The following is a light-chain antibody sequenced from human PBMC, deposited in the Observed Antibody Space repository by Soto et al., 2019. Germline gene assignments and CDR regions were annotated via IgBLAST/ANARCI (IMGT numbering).Light chain of an antibody. CDR3: QQYNNWPRRT. CDR2: GAS. Sequence: EIVMTHSPATLSVSLCEGAALSCSASQSVSSNLAWYQQKPGQAPRLLIYGASTRATGIPARFSGSGSGTEFTLTISSLQSEDFAVYYCQQYNNWPRRTFGQGTKVDI. J-gene: IGKJ1*01. V-gene: IGKV3-15*01. CDR1: QSVSSN.